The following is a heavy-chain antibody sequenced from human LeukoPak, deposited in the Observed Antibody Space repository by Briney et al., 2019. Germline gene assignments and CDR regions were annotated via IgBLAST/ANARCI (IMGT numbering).Heavy chain of an antibody. Sequence: GGSLRLSCAASGFTFSRYWMHWVRQAPGKGLVRVSRINSDGSSTINADSVKGRFTISRDNAKNTLYLQMNSLRAEDTAVYYCARDIGSGSYYFDYWGQGTLVTVSS. CDR3: ARDIGSGSYYFDY. CDR1: GFTFSRYW. CDR2: INSDGSST. D-gene: IGHD3-10*01. J-gene: IGHJ4*02. V-gene: IGHV3-74*01.